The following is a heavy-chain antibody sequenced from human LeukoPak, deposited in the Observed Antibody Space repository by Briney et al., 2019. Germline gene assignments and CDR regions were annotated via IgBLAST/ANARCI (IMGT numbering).Heavy chain of an antibody. Sequence: ASVKVSCKASGYTFTSDGISWVRQAPGQGLEWMGWISAYNGNTNYAQKLQGRVTITTDTSTSTAYMELRSLRSDDTAVYYCAREVSEITIFGVVSYYYMDVWGKGTTVTVSS. D-gene: IGHD3-3*01. CDR3: AREVSEITIFGVVSYYYMDV. CDR1: GYTFTSDG. CDR2: ISAYNGNT. V-gene: IGHV1-18*01. J-gene: IGHJ6*03.